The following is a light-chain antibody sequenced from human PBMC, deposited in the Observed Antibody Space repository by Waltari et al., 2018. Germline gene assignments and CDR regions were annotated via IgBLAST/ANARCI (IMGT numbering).Light chain of an antibody. V-gene: IGKV1-9*01. CDR1: QDIIGY. J-gene: IGKJ2*01. Sequence: IQLIKSPSSLSASVGDRVTLTCRASQDIIGYLACYQQKPGQAPKVLIYAASTLQSGVPSRFSGSGSGTDFTLTISSLQPEDFATYYCQQLNTYPRTFGQGTKLEI. CDR3: QQLNTYPRT. CDR2: AAS.